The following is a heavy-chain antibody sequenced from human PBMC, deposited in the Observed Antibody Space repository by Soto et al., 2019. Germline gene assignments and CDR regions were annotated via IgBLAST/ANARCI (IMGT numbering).Heavy chain of an antibody. CDR1: GGTFSSYA. CDR3: ARDQLGVSGRLRLGELSTLYGMDV. Sequence: GASVKVSCKASGGTFSSYAISWVRQAPGQGLEWMGGIIPIFGTANYAQKFQGRVTITADESTSTAYMELSSLRSEDTAVYYCARDQLGVSGRLRLGELSTLYGMDVWGQGTTVTVSS. J-gene: IGHJ6*02. CDR2: IIPIFGTA. D-gene: IGHD3-16*02. V-gene: IGHV1-69*01.